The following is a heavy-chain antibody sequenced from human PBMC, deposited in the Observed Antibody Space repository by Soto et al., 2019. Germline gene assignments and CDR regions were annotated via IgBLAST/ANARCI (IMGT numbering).Heavy chain of an antibody. J-gene: IGHJ4*02. Sequence: QVQLQQWGAGLLKPSETLSLTCAVHGGSFSGYSWTWIRQSPGKGLEWIGQINGGGSAIYHPSLKSRVSTSVGTSNSEIFLDLTSVTAADTAVYYCARGLFSGTSSSGGWYFFDYWGQGTLVTVSS. CDR1: GGSFSGYS. D-gene: IGHD3-10*01. CDR2: INGGGSA. CDR3: ARGLFSGTSSSGGWYFFDY. V-gene: IGHV4-34*01.